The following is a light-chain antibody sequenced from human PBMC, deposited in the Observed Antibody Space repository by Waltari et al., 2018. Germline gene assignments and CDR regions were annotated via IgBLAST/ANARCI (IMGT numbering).Light chain of an antibody. J-gene: IGKJ1*01. CDR2: DVS. Sequence: DIFLTHPPGTLPFSPGEGATLSSRPSQSIIRFLAWYQQKPGQAPRLLIYDVSTRATGIPDRFSGSGSGTDFSLTISRLEPEDFAVYYCQKYGTLPATFGQGTKVEIK. CDR3: QKYGTLPAT. V-gene: IGKV3-20*01. CDR1: QSIIRF.